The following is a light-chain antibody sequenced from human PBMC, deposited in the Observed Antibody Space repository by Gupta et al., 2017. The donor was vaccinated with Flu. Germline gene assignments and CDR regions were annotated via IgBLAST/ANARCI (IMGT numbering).Light chain of an antibody. V-gene: IGLV2-14*01. Sequence: QSALTQPASVSGCPGQESTISCTGSNNDVGAHNFVSWYQQHPGKAPKVIIYEVSNLPFGVSSRFSASKSGNTASLTISGLQAADEADYYCNAYTNTGIRVFGGGTKLTVL. CDR3: NAYTNTGIRV. J-gene: IGLJ3*02. CDR2: EVS. CDR1: NNDVGAHNF.